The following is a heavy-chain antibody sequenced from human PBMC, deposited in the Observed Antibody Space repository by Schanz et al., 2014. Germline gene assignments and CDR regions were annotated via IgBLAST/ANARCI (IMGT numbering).Heavy chain of an antibody. J-gene: IGHJ3*02. Sequence: QVQLVQSGGEVKTPGASVKVSCKASGYTFTRSGISWVRQAPGQGLEWMGWIGGSDGNTNIARKFQGRVTMTTDTSTSTVYRELRSLRSDDTAVYYCARDIQYHYDTSGPVGAFDIWGQGTVVTVSS. D-gene: IGHD3-22*01. CDR3: ARDIQYHYDTSGPVGAFDI. CDR2: IGGSDGNT. V-gene: IGHV1-18*01. CDR1: GYTFTRSG.